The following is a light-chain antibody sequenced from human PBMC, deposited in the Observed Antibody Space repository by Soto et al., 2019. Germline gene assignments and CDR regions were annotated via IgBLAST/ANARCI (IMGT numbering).Light chain of an antibody. CDR3: SSYTSSSTLDVV. J-gene: IGLJ2*01. Sequence: QSVLTQPASVSGSPGQSITISCTGTSSDVGGYNYVSWYQQYPGIAPKIMIYEVSNRPSGVSNRFSGSKSGNTASLTISGLQAEDEADYYCSSYTSSSTLDVVFGGGTQVTVL. CDR1: SSDVGGYNY. V-gene: IGLV2-14*01. CDR2: EVS.